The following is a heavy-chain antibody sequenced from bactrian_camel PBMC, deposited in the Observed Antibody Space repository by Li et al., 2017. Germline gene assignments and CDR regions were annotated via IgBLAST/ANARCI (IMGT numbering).Heavy chain of an antibody. CDR1: GSTESVGC. J-gene: IGHJ2*01. Sequence: QLVESGGGSVQAGGSLTLSCVASGSTESVGCMGWFRQISDKEREGVAGIATGGTIFYAASVKGRFTISRDNAKNTLYLHMNTLTPEDSAMYYCVADLVAYCSATSFIEYRYREVWGQGTQVTVS. CDR2: IATGGTI. D-gene: IGHD2*01. V-gene: IGHV3S53*01. CDR3: VADLVAYCSATSFIEYRYREV.